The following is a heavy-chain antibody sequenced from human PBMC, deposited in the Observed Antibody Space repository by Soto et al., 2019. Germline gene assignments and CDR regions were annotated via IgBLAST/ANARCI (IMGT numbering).Heavy chain of an antibody. CDR1: GGTFSSYA. V-gene: IGHV1-69*01. J-gene: IGHJ6*02. Sequence: QVQLVQSGAEVKKPGSSVKVSCKASGGTFSSYAISWVRQAPGQGLEWMGGIIPIFGTANYAQKFQGRVTITADQSPSTAYRELSSLRSEDTAVYYCASGGNSYCSGSDYYYYGMDVWGQGTTVTVSS. D-gene: IGHD3-10*01. CDR2: IIPIFGTA. CDR3: ASGGNSYCSGSDYYYYGMDV.